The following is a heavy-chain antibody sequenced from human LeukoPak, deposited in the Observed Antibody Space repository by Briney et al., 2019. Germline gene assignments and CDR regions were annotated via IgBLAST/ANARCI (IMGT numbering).Heavy chain of an antibody. D-gene: IGHD3-22*01. CDR1: GFTFSSYA. V-gene: IGHV3-23*01. CDR2: ISGSGGST. Sequence: GGSLRLSCAASGFTFSSYAMSWVRQAPGKGLEXVXGISGSGGSTYYADSVKGRFTISRDNSKNTLYLQMTSLRAEDTAVYYCAKDQVWIVVGSFDYWGQGTLVTVSS. CDR3: AKDQVWIVVGSFDY. J-gene: IGHJ4*02.